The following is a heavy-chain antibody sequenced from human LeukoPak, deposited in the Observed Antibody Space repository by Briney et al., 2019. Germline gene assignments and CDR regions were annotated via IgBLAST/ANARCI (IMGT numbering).Heavy chain of an antibody. CDR3: ARDDCGGGTCRDNFYFFGMDV. J-gene: IGHJ6*02. CDR2: ITSGNSAM. CDR1: GFTFGRYS. Sequence: PGGSLRLSCTASGFTFGRYSMNWVRQAPGKGLEWISYITSGNSAMHYADSVKGRFTISRDNAKNSLFLQMNSLRDEDTAVYYCARDDCGGGTCRDNFYFFGMDVWGQGTTVTVSS. V-gene: IGHV3-48*02. D-gene: IGHD2-15*01.